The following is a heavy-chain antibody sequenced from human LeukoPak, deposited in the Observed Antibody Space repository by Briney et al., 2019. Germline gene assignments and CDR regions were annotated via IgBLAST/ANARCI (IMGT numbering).Heavy chain of an antibody. CDR1: GFTFSSYS. CDR3: ARLLALTGYYQAPDY. V-gene: IGHV3-48*04. Sequence: PGGSLRLSCAASGFTFSSYSMNWVRQAPGKGLEWVSYISSGSSTIYYADSVKGRFTISRDNAKNSLYLQMNSLRAEDTAVYYCARLLALTGYYQAPDYWGQGTLVTVSS. CDR2: ISSGSSTI. D-gene: IGHD3-9*01. J-gene: IGHJ4*02.